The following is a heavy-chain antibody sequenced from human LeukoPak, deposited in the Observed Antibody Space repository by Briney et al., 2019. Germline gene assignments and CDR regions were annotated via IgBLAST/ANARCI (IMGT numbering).Heavy chain of an antibody. D-gene: IGHD6-19*01. CDR1: GFTFSSYS. V-gene: IGHV3-21*01. CDR3: ARGKEPVAGSLSHFDY. Sequence: PGGSLRLSCAASGFTFSSYSMNWVRQAPGKGLEWVSSISSRSSYIDYADSLKGRFTISRDNAKNSLYLQMNSLRAEDTAVYYCARGKEPVAGSLSHFDYWGQGTLVTVSS. J-gene: IGHJ4*02. CDR2: ISSRSSYI.